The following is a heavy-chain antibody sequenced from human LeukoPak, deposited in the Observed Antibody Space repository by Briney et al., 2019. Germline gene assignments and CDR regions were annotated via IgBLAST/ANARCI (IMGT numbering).Heavy chain of an antibody. Sequence: GASVKVSCKASGYTFTSYDINWVRQATGQGLEWMGWMNPNSGNTGYAQKFQGRVTLTRNTSISTAYMELSSLRSEDTAVYYCARGFGSGEYYYYYDMDVWGKGTTVTVSS. CDR2: MNPNSGNT. D-gene: IGHD6-25*01. J-gene: IGHJ6*03. CDR3: ARGFGSGEYYYYYDMDV. V-gene: IGHV1-8*03. CDR1: GYTFTSYD.